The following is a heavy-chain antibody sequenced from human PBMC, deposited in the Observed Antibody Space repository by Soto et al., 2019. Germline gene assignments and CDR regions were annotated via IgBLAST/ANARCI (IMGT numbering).Heavy chain of an antibody. V-gene: IGHV3-30-3*01. D-gene: IGHD3-22*01. CDR3: ARVDDYYYHSSAHAFDI. CDR1: GFTFSSYA. Sequence: GGSLRLSCAASGFTFSSYAMHWVRQAPGKGLEWVAVISYDGSNKYYADSMKGRFTISRDNSKNTLYLQMNSLRAEDTAVYYCARVDDYYYHSSAHAFDIWGQGTMVTVSS. J-gene: IGHJ3*02. CDR2: ISYDGSNK.